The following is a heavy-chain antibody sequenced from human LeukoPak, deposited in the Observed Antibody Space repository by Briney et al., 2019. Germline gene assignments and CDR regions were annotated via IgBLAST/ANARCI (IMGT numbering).Heavy chain of an antibody. CDR3: ARHLVTTVITRYFDY. J-gene: IGHJ4*02. CDR2: ISSSSSYI. Sequence: GGSLRLSCAASGFTFSSYCMNWVRQAPGKGREWVSSISSSSSYIYYADSVKGRFTVSRDNAKNSLYLQMNSLRAEDTAVYYCARHLVTTVITRYFDYWGQGTLVTVSS. CDR1: GFTFSSYC. V-gene: IGHV3-21*01. D-gene: IGHD4-17*01.